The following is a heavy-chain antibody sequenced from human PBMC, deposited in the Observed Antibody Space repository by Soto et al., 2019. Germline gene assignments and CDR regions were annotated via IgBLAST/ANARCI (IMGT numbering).Heavy chain of an antibody. Sequence: SVKVSCKASGGTFSSYAISWVRQAPGQGLEWMGGIIPIFGTANYAQKFQGRVTITADESTSTAYMELSSLRSEDTAVYYCARDLTGTSVDWFDPWGQGTLVTVSS. CDR2: IIPIFGTA. CDR1: GGTFSSYA. V-gene: IGHV1-69*13. D-gene: IGHD1-7*01. J-gene: IGHJ5*02. CDR3: ARDLTGTSVDWFDP.